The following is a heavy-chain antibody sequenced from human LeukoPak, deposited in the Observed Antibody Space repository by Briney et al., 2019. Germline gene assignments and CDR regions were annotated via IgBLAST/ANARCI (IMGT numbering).Heavy chain of an antibody. Sequence: KSSETLSLTCAVYGGSFSGYYWSWIRQPPGKGLEWIGEINHSGSTNYNPSLKSRVTISVDTSKNQFSLKLSSVTAADTAVYYCARRPRTYYYGSGSYYNPTIYYYYGMDVWGQGTTVTVSS. CDR2: INHSGST. J-gene: IGHJ6*02. CDR1: GGSFSGYY. V-gene: IGHV4-34*01. D-gene: IGHD3-10*01. CDR3: ARRPRTYYYGSGSYYNPTIYYYYGMDV.